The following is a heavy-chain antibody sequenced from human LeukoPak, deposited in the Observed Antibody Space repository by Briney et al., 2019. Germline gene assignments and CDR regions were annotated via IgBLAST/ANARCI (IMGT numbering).Heavy chain of an antibody. CDR3: ARGGGLDV. V-gene: IGHV3-7*03. Sequence: QSGGSLRLSCAASGFTFSSYWMNWARQAPGKGLEWVASINHNGNVNYYVDSVKGRFTISRANAKNSLYLQMSNLRAEDTAVYFCARGGGLDVWGQGATVTVSS. CDR1: GFTFSSYW. D-gene: IGHD3-16*01. J-gene: IGHJ6*02. CDR2: INHNGNVN.